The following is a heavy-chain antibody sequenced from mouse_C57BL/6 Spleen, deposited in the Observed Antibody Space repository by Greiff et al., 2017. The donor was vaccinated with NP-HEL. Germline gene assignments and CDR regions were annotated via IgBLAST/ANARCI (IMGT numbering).Heavy chain of an antibody. D-gene: IGHD4-1*01. J-gene: IGHJ2*01. CDR2: IYPGSGST. V-gene: IGHV1-55*01. CDR3: ARQLTGTDY. Sequence: VQLVESGAELVKPGASVKMSCKASGYTFTSYWITWVKQRPGQGLEWIGDIYPGSGSTNYNEKFKSKATLTVDTSSITAYMQLSSLTSEDSAVYYGARQLTGTDYWGQGTTLTVSS. CDR1: GYTFTSYW.